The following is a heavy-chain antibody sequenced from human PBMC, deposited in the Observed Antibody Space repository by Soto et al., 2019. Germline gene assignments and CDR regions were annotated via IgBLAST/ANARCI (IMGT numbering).Heavy chain of an antibody. V-gene: IGHV1-2*04. CDR2: INPNSGGT. CDR3: ARVGGEGYYGMDV. J-gene: IGHJ6*02. CDR1: GYTFTGYY. Sequence: ALVKVSCKASGYTFTGYYMHWVRQAPGQGLEWMGWINPNSGGTNYAQKFQGWVTMTRDTSISTAYMELSRLRSDDTAVYYCARVGGEGYYGMDVWGQGTTVTVSS. D-gene: IGHD2-15*01.